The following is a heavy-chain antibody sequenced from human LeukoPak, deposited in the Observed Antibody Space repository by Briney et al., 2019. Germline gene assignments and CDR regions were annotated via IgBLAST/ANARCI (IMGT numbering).Heavy chain of an antibody. CDR1: GFTFSSYW. CDR2: IKQDGSGK. CDR3: ARDGAYCGGDCYTAPYY. J-gene: IGHJ4*02. V-gene: IGHV3-7*01. D-gene: IGHD2-21*02. Sequence: GGSLRLSCAASGFTFSSYWMSWVRQAPGKGLEWVANIKQDGSGKYYVDSVKGRFTISRDNAKNSLYLQMNSLRAEDTAVYYCARDGAYCGGDCYTAPYYWGQGTLVTVSS.